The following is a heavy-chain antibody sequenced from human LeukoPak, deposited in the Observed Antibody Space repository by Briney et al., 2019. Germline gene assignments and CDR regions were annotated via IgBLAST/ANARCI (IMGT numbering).Heavy chain of an antibody. CDR3: ARVGAGWGIDY. J-gene: IGHJ4*02. V-gene: IGHV4-59*13. CDR1: GGSLSSYY. Sequence: SEPLPLTCTVSGGSLSSYYGSWIREPPGKGLEWIGYIYYSGSTNYNPSLKSRVTISVDTSKNQFSLKLSSVTAADTAVYYCARVGAGWGIDYWGQGTLVTVSS. D-gene: IGHD6-13*01. CDR2: IYYSGST.